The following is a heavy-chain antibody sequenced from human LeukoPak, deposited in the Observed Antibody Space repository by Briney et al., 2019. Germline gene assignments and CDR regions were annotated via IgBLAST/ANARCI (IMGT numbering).Heavy chain of an antibody. Sequence: PGGSLRLSCAASGFTVSSNYMSWVRQAPGKGLEWVSVIYSGGSTYYADSVKGRFTISRDNSKNTLYLQMNSLRAEDTAVYYCARDNADYGDYALDYWGQGTLVTVSS. J-gene: IGHJ4*02. CDR2: IYSGGST. D-gene: IGHD4-17*01. CDR3: ARDNADYGDYALDY. CDR1: GFTVSSNY. V-gene: IGHV3-53*01.